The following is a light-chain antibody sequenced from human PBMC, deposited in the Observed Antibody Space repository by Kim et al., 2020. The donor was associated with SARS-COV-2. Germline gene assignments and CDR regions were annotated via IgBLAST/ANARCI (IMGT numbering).Light chain of an antibody. CDR3: QQSFSSFTT. CDR2: TAS. CDR1: QAIDRR. V-gene: IGKV1-39*01. Sequence: EFVGDTGTITCRASQAIDRRLNWYQQKSGKAPKLLIYTASSLHSGVPSRFTGSGSGTDYTLTISGLQPEDFATYYCQQSFSSFTTFGQGTRLEI. J-gene: IGKJ5*01.